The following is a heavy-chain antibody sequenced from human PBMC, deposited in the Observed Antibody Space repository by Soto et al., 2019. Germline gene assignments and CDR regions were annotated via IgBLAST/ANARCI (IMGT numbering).Heavy chain of an antibody. CDR2: IYYSGST. J-gene: IGHJ4*02. D-gene: IGHD4-4*01. CDR1: GGSFSSGGFY. CDR3: AREVTQEYYFDY. V-gene: IGHV4-31*03. Sequence: QVQLQESGPGLVKPSQTLSLTCTVSGGSFSSGGFYWSWMRPRPGKGLEWIGYIYYSGSTYYNPSLKSRVTISVDTSKNQFSLKLSSVTAADTAVYYCAREVTQEYYFDYWGQGTLVTVSS.